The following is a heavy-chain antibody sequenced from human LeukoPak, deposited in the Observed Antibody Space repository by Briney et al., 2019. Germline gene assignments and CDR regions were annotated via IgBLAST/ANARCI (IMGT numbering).Heavy chain of an antibody. V-gene: IGHV1-69*06. D-gene: IGHD1-14*01. CDR3: ARVTSRLGWFDP. J-gene: IGHJ5*02. CDR1: RSTFSSYA. CDR2: IIPIFGTA. Sequence: ASVKVSCKASRSTFSSYAISWVRQAPGQGLEWMGGIIPIFGTANYAQKFQGRVTITADKSTSTAYMELSSLRSEDTAVYYCARVTSRLGWFDPWGQGTLVTVSS.